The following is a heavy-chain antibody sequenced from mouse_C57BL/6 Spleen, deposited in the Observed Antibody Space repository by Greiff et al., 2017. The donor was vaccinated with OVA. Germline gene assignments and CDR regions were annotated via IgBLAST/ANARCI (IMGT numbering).Heavy chain of an antibody. CDR2: IDPEDGET. J-gene: IGHJ3*01. V-gene: IGHV14-2*01. CDR3: ARGANWDVKPWFAY. D-gene: IGHD4-1*01. CDR1: GFNIKDYY. Sequence: VQLQQSGAELVKPGASVKLSCTASGFNIKDYYMHWVKQRTEQGLEWIGRIDPEDGETEYAPKFQGKATITADTSSNTAYLQLSSLTSEDTAVYYCARGANWDVKPWFAYWGQGTLVTVSA.